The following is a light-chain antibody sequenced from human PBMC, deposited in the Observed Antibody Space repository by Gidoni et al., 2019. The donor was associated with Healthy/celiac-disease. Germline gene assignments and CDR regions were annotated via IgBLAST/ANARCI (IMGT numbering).Light chain of an antibody. CDR2: DAS. CDR3: QQRSNWPLT. Sequence: PATLSLSPGERATRSCRASQSVSSDLAWYQQKPGQAPRLRIYDASNRATGIPARFSGSGSGTDFTLTISSLEPEDFAVYYCQQRSNWPLTFGPGTKVDIK. J-gene: IGKJ3*01. CDR1: QSVSSD. V-gene: IGKV3-11*01.